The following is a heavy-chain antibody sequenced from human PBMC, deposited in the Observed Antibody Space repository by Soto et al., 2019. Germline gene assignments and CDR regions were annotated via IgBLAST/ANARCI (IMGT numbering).Heavy chain of an antibody. Sequence: GGSLRLSCAASGFTFDDYAMHWVRQAPGKGLEWVSGISWNSGSMGYADSVKGRFTISRDNAKNSLYLQMNSLRAEDTALYYCAGGIAAAGTIDYWGQGTLVTVSS. V-gene: IGHV3-9*01. D-gene: IGHD6-13*01. J-gene: IGHJ4*02. CDR2: ISWNSGSM. CDR3: AGGIAAAGTIDY. CDR1: GFTFDDYA.